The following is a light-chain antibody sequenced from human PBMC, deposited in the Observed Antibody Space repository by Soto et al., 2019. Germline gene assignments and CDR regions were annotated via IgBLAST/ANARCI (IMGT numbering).Light chain of an antibody. J-gene: IGLJ2*01. CDR1: SSDVGGYNF. Sequence: QSALTQPRSVSGSPGQSVTISCTGTSSDVGGYNFVSWYQQYPGKAPKVMIYDVTQRPSGVSDRFSGSKSGNTASLTISGLQAEDEGDYYCCSYAGSYHVVFGGGTKLTVL. CDR2: DVT. V-gene: IGLV2-11*01. CDR3: CSYAGSYHVV.